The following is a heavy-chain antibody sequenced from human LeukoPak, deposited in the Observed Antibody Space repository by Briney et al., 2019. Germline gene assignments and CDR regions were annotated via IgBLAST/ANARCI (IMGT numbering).Heavy chain of an antibody. D-gene: IGHD3-10*01. CDR3: AKGHYYGSGGLDY. J-gene: IGHJ4*02. V-gene: IGHV3-23*01. CDR2: IGGRDGST. CDR1: GFTFSSYG. Sequence: GGSLRLSCAASGFTFSSYGMSWVRQAPGKGLEWVSAIGGRDGSTYYADSVKGRFTISRDNSKNTLYVQMNSLRAEDTAVYYCAKGHYYGSGGLDYWGQGTLVTVSS.